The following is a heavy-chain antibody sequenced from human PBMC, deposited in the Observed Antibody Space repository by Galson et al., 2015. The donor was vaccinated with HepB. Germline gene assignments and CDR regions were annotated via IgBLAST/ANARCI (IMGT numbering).Heavy chain of an antibody. D-gene: IGHD3-10*01. CDR2: IDWDDDK. V-gene: IGHV2-70*11. J-gene: IGHJ4*02. Sequence: PALVKPTQTLTLTCTFSGFSLTTSGMCVTWIRQPLGKALEWLARIDWDDDKYYSTSLKTRLTISKDTSKNQVVLTMTNMDPVDTATYYCARIHSGGYASGSYGFDYWGQGTLVTVSS. CDR3: ARIHSGGYASGSYGFDY. CDR1: GFSLTTSGMC.